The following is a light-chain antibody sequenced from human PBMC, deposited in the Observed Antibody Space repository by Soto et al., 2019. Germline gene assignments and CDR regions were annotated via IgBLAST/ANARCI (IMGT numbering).Light chain of an antibody. Sequence: DIQMTQSPSSLSAPVGDRVTITCRASQGISNYLAWYQQKPGEVPKLLISAASTLQSGAPSRFSASGSGTDFTLTISSLQPEDVATYYCHKYDTAPLTFGGGTKVEIK. V-gene: IGKV1-27*01. CDR1: QGISNY. J-gene: IGKJ4*01. CDR3: HKYDTAPLT. CDR2: AAS.